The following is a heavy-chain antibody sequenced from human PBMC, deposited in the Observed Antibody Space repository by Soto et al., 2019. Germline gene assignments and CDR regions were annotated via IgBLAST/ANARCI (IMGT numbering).Heavy chain of an antibody. J-gene: IGHJ3*02. CDR1: GFTFSSYA. D-gene: IGHD3-22*01. CDR3: AKDLWDDSSEGI. V-gene: IGHV3-23*01. CDR2: ISGSGGST. Sequence: GGSLRLSCAASGFTFSSYAMSWVRQAPGKGLEWVSAISGSGGSTYYAGSVKGRFTISRDNSKDTLYLQMNSLRAEDTAVYYCAKDLWDDSSEGIWGQGTMVTVSS.